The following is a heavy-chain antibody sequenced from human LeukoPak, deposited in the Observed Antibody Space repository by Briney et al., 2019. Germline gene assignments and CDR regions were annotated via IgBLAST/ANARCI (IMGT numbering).Heavy chain of an antibody. CDR3: ARGDLVVAGYYYYYYMDV. CDR1: GYTFTGYY. CDR2: INPSGGST. J-gene: IGHJ6*03. D-gene: IGHD2-15*01. V-gene: IGHV1-46*01. Sequence: GASMKVSCKASGYTFTGYYMHWVRQAPGQGLEWMGIINPSGGSTSYAQKFQGRVTMTRDMSTSTVYMELSSLRSEDTAVYYCARGDLVVAGYYYYYYMDVWGKGTTVTVSS.